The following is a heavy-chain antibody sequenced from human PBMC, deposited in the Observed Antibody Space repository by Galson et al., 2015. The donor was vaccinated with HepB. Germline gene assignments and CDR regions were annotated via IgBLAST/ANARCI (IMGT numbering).Heavy chain of an antibody. CDR3: AKGRQYSTGWYYFDY. J-gene: IGHJ4*02. Sequence: SLRLSCAASGFTVSNNYMSWVRQAPGKGLEWVSVIYSGGPTYYADSVKGRFTISRDNSKNTLYLQMTSLSAEDTAVYYCAKGRQYSTGWYYFDYWGQGTLVIVSS. D-gene: IGHD6-19*01. CDR2: IYSGGPT. CDR1: GFTVSNNY. V-gene: IGHV3-66*01.